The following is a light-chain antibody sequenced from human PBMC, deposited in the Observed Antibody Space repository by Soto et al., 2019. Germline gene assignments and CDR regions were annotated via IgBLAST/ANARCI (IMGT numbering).Light chain of an antibody. CDR1: QSVTRTF. Sequence: EIVFTQSPGTLSFSPGEGATLSCRASQSVTRTFLAWYQQKLGQAPRLLIYGASSRATGIPDRFSGSGSGTDFTLTISRLEPGDFAVYFCQQYGSSPNTLGQGTRLEIK. V-gene: IGKV3-20*01. J-gene: IGKJ5*01. CDR2: GAS. CDR3: QQYGSSPNT.